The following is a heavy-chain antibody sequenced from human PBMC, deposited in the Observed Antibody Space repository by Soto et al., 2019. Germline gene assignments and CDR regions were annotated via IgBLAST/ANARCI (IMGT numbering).Heavy chain of an antibody. J-gene: IGHJ4*02. V-gene: IGHV3-23*01. CDR3: AKDARTIFGVVFDY. D-gene: IGHD3-3*01. Sequence: GGSLRLSCAASGFTFSSYAMSWVRQAPKKEQERDSAISGRGGSTYYADSVKGRFTISRDNSKNTLYLQMNSLRAEDTAVYYCAKDARTIFGVVFDYWGQGTLVTVSS. CDR2: ISGRGGST. CDR1: GFTFSSYA.